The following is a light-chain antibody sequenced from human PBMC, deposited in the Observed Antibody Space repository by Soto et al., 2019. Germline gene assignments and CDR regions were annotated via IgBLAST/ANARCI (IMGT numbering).Light chain of an antibody. Sequence: EIVLTQSPGSLSLSPGERATLSCRASQSISSSYLAWYQQKPGKAPRLLIYAASRRATGIPDRFSGSGSGTDFTLTISRLEPEDFAVYYCQQYGTSLFTFGPGTKVDIK. CDR1: QSISSSY. J-gene: IGKJ3*01. CDR3: QQYGTSLFT. V-gene: IGKV3-20*01. CDR2: AAS.